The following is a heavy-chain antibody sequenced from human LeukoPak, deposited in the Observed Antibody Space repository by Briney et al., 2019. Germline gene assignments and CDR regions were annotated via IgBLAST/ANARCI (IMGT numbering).Heavy chain of an antibody. CDR3: AKDPIYCTGTSGHDYGINV. V-gene: IGHV3-30*18. Sequence: GGSLRLSCAVSGSTLHTYDKLWVRQAPVKGLEWVAVMSYDGRNKYYADSVKGRFTISRDNSRNTLYLQMNSLRGEDTAVYYCAKDPIYCTGTSGHDYGINVWGQGTTVTVSS. CDR1: GSTLHTYD. D-gene: IGHD2-8*02. J-gene: IGHJ6*02. CDR2: MSYDGRNK.